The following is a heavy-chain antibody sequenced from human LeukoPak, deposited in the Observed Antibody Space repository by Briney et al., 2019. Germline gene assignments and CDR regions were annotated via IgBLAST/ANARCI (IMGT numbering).Heavy chain of an antibody. CDR1: GYTFTKYG. Sequence: ASVKVSCKASGYTFTKYGISWVRQAPGQWLEWMGWISAYNGNTNFAQKFQGRVTMTTDTSTSTAYMELRSLRSDDTAVYYCARGGEYSSGWLGDYWGQGTLVTVSS. CDR3: ARGGEYSSGWLGDY. V-gene: IGHV1-18*01. J-gene: IGHJ4*02. D-gene: IGHD6-19*01. CDR2: ISAYNGNT.